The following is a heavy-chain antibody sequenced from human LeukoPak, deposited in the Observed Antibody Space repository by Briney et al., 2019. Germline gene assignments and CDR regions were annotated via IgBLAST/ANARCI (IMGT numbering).Heavy chain of an antibody. V-gene: IGHV1-69*13. CDR2: IIPIFGTA. CDR1: GGTFSSYA. J-gene: IGHJ6*02. Sequence: SVKVSCKASGGTFSSYAISWVRQAPGQGLEWMGGIIPIFGTANYAQKFQGRVTITADESTSTAYMELSSLRSEDTAVYYCARSRDYGDYLSYYYYGMDVWGQGTTVTVSS. D-gene: IGHD4-17*01. CDR3: ARSRDYGDYLSYYYYGMDV.